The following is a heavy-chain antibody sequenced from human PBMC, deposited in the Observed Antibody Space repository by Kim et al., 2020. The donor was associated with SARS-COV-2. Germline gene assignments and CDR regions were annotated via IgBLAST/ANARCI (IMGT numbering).Heavy chain of an antibody. CDR3: ARGRGRGYRANFDYYYYGMDV. D-gene: IGHD5-12*01. CDR1: GGSFSGYY. V-gene: IGHV4-34*01. CDR2: INHSGST. J-gene: IGHJ6*02. Sequence: SETLSLTCAVYGGSFSGYYWSWIRQPPGKGLEWIGEINHSGSTNYNPSLKSRVTISVDTSKNQFSLKLSSVTAADTAVYYCARGRGRGYRANFDYYYYGMDVWGQGTTVTVSS.